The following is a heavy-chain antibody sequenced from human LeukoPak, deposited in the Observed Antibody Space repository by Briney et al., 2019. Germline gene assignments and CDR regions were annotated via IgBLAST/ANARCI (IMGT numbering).Heavy chain of an antibody. D-gene: IGHD2-2*01. CDR3: ARDYLRVVVVPAEYNWFDP. CDR2: INPNSGGT. CDR1: GYTFTGYY. Sequence: GASVRVSCTASGYTFTGYYMHWVRQAPGQGLEWMGWINPNSGGTNYAQKFQGRVTMTRDTSISTAYMELSRLRSDDTAVYYCARDYLRVVVVPAEYNWFDPWGQGTLVTVSS. J-gene: IGHJ5*02. V-gene: IGHV1-2*02.